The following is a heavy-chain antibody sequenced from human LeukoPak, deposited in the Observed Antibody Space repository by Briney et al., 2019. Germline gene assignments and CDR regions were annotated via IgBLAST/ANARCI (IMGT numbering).Heavy chain of an antibody. J-gene: IGHJ3*02. CDR1: GGSISSYY. D-gene: IGHD3-10*01. Sequence: SETLSLTCTVSGGSISSYYWSWIRQPPGKGLEWIGYIYYSGSTNHNPSLKSRVTISVDTSKNQFSLKLSSVTAADTAVYYCARDVIIRAFDIWGQGTMVTVSS. CDR3: ARDVIIRAFDI. CDR2: IYYSGST. V-gene: IGHV4-59*01.